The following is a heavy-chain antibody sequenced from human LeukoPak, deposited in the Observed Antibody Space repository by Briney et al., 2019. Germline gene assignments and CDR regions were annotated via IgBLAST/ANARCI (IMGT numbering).Heavy chain of an antibody. V-gene: IGHV4-39*01. J-gene: IGHJ1*01. CDR3: ARQTTGYFQH. CDR2: IYYSGST. D-gene: IGHD4-11*01. CDR1: GGSISSSSYY. Sequence: NPSETLSLTCTVSGGSISSSSYYWGWIRQPPGKGLEWIGSIYYSGSTYYNPSLKSRVTISVDTSKNQFSLKLSSVTAADTAVYYCARQTTGYFQHWGQGTLVTVSS.